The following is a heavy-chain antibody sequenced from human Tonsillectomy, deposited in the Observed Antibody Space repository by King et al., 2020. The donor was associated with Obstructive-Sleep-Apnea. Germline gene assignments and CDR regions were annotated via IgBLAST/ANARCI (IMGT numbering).Heavy chain of an antibody. Sequence: VQLVESGGGVVQPGRSLRLSCAASGFTFSSYGMHWVRQAPGKGLEWVAFIRNDGSNEYYADYADSVKGRFTISRDNSKNTLYLQMNSLRAEDTAVYYCAEDLIAVAGTVYWGQGTLVTVSS. CDR2: IRNDGSNE. V-gene: IGHV3-30*02. CDR1: GFTFSSYG. D-gene: IGHD6-19*01. CDR3: AEDLIAVAGTVY. J-gene: IGHJ4*02.